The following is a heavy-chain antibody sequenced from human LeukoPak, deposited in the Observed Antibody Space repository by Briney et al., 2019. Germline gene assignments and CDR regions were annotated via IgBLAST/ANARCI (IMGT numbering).Heavy chain of an antibody. J-gene: IGHJ4*02. CDR3: ANLKNYCSSGTCYRKVNGYFDY. V-gene: IGHV3-23*01. Sequence: PGGSLRLSCAASGFTFSSSDMSWVRQAPGKGLEWVSGLSRTGGTTHYADSVKGRFTISSDNSKNTLYLQMNSLRAEDTAVYYCANLKNYCSSGTCYRKVNGYFDYWGQGTLVTVSS. CDR1: GFTFSSSD. CDR2: LSRTGGTT. D-gene: IGHD2-2*01.